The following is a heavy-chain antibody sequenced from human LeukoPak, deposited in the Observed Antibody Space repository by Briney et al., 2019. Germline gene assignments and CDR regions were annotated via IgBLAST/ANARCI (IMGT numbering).Heavy chain of an antibody. V-gene: IGHV4-4*02. CDR3: ARQYCSGGNCYHFDY. D-gene: IGHD2-15*01. CDR1: GGSISSRNW. Sequence: KTSGTLSLTCVVSGGSISSRNWWSWVRQPPGKGLEWIGEIYHSGNTNYNPSLKSRVSISVDKAKNQFSLKMSSVTAADTAVYYCARQYCSGGNCYHFDYWGQGTLVTVSS. CDR2: IYHSGNT. J-gene: IGHJ4*02.